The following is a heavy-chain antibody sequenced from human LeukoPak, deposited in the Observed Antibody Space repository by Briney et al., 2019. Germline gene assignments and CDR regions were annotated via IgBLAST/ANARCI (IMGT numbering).Heavy chain of an antibody. D-gene: IGHD3-22*01. Sequence: GGSLRLSCAASGFTFSSYWMHWVRPAPVKGLVWVSRINNNGSITNYAGSVKGRFTISRDNAKNTVYLQMNSLRAEDTAVYYCARAYYDSSGRYFDYWGQGTLVTLSS. CDR1: GFTFSSYW. J-gene: IGHJ4*02. CDR2: INNNGSIT. CDR3: ARAYYDSSGRYFDY. V-gene: IGHV3-74*01.